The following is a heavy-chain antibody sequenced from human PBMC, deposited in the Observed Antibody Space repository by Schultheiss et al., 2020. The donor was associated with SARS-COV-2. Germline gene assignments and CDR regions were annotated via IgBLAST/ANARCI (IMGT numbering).Heavy chain of an antibody. D-gene: IGHD3-10*01. J-gene: IGHJ6*03. Sequence: GGSLRLSCAASGFTFSSYSMNWVRQAPGKGLVWVSRINSDGSSTSYADSVKGRFTISRDNAKNTLYLQMNSLRAEDTAVYYCARGQYYGSGSYYYYYYYMDVWGKGTTVTVSS. CDR1: GFTFSSYS. V-gene: IGHV3-74*01. CDR3: ARGQYYGSGSYYYYYYYMDV. CDR2: INSDGSST.